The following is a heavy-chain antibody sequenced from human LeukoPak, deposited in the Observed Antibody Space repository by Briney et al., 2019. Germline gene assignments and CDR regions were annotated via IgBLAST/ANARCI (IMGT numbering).Heavy chain of an antibody. Sequence: KPSETLSLTCTVSGSSISTYYWSWIRQSPGKGLEWIGYIYYSGNTNCNPSLKSRVTISVDTPKNQFSLKLTSVTAADTAEYYCARVGSGCFDYWGQGTLVTVSS. CDR2: IYYSGNT. CDR3: ARVGSGCFDY. V-gene: IGHV4-59*12. CDR1: GSSISTYY. J-gene: IGHJ4*02. D-gene: IGHD6-19*01.